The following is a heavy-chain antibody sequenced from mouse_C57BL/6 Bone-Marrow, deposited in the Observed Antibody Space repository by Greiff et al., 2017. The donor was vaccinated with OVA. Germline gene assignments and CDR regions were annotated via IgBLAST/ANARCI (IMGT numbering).Heavy chain of an antibody. Sequence: QVQLKESGAELVKPGASVKMSCKASGYTFTSYWITWVKQRPGQGLEWIGDIYPGSGSTNYNEKFKSKATLTVDTSSSTAYMQLSSLTSEDSAVYYCAAYYGSSYWYFDVWGTGTTVTVSS. CDR3: AAYYGSSYWYFDV. J-gene: IGHJ1*03. D-gene: IGHD1-1*01. V-gene: IGHV1-55*01. CDR2: IYPGSGST. CDR1: GYTFTSYW.